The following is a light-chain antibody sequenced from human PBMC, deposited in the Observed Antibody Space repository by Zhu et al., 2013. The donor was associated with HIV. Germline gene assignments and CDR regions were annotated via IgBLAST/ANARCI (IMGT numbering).Light chain of an antibody. Sequence: DVQMTQSPSSLSASVGDRVTIACRASQGIGNYVAWYQQKPGKVPKLLIYAASTLQSGVPSRFSGSGSGTDFTLTISSLQPEDVATYYCQKYNSAPPFTFGPGTKVDIK. CDR1: QGIGNY. CDR3: QKYNSAPPFT. J-gene: IGKJ3*01. CDR2: AAS. V-gene: IGKV1-27*01.